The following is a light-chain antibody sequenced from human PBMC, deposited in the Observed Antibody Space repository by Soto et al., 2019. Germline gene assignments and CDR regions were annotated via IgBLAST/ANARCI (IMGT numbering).Light chain of an antibody. Sequence: EIVMTQSPATLSVSAGERATLSCRASQSVSGNLAWYHQKPGQAPRLLLYGASTRATGIPDRFSGSGSGTDFTLTINSLQSEDFAVYYCQQYDNWPRTFGQGTRLEIK. V-gene: IGKV3-15*01. J-gene: IGKJ2*01. CDR2: GAS. CDR1: QSVSGN. CDR3: QQYDNWPRT.